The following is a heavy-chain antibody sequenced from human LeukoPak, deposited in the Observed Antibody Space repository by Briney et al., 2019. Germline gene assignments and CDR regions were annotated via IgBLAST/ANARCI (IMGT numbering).Heavy chain of an antibody. J-gene: IGHJ4*02. CDR1: GFTFSSYG. D-gene: IGHD2-15*01. CDR2: ISYDGSNK. V-gene: IGHV3-30*18. CDR3: AKSKEKVGYCSGGSCYGDNYFDY. Sequence: GRSLRLSCAASGFTFSSYGMHWVRQAPGKGLEWVAVISYDGSNKYYADSVKGRFTISRDNSKNTLYLQMNSLRAEDTAVYYCAKSKEKVGYCSGGSCYGDNYFDYWGQGTLVTVSS.